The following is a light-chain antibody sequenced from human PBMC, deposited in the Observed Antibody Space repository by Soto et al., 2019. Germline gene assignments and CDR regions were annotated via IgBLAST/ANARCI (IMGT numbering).Light chain of an antibody. CDR1: QGISGA. Sequence: AIQLTQSPSSLSESVGDRVTVTCRASQGISGALAWYQQKPGRAPKLLIYDASNLEGGVPSRFSGRGSETDFALTISRLQPEDFATYYCQQFNNYPLTFGGGTKVEIK. J-gene: IGKJ4*01. CDR2: DAS. CDR3: QQFNNYPLT. V-gene: IGKV1D-13*01.